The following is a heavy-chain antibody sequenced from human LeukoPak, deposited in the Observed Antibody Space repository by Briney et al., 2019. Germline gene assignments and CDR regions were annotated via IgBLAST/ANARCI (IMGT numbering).Heavy chain of an antibody. CDR2: IYSSGST. Sequence: GGSLRLSCAASGFTVSSTYMSWVRQAPGKGLEWVSIIYSSGSTYYADSVKGRFSISRDNAKNTVDLQMNSLRAEDTAVYYCARGWVPSDISMNWGQGTMVTVSS. J-gene: IGHJ3*01. CDR3: ARGWVPSDISMN. CDR1: GFTVSSTY. D-gene: IGHD3-22*01. V-gene: IGHV3-66*01.